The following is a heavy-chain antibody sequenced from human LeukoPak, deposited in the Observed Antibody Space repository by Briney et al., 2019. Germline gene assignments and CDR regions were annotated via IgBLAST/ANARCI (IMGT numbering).Heavy chain of an antibody. Sequence: PGRSLRLSCAASGFTFSNYAMHWVRQAPGKGLEWVAVVSYDGSKIYCADSVKGRFTISRDNAKNSLYLQMNSLRAEDTALYYCAKDYFTSSVDFVFDYWGQGTLVTVSS. CDR1: GFTFSNYA. CDR3: AKDYFTSSVDFVFDY. D-gene: IGHD2-2*03. J-gene: IGHJ4*02. CDR2: VSYDGSKI. V-gene: IGHV3-30*01.